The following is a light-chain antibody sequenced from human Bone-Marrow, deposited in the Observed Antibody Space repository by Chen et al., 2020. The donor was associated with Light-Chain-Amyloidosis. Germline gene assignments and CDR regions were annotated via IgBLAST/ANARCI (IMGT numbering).Light chain of an antibody. Sequence: QSALIQPPSVSGTPGQRVSIPCPGSSSNIGSNTLNWYQQLPGSAPKVLIYSDDLRPSGVPDRFSGSKSGTSASLAISGLQSEDEADYYCSSWDDRLDGWVFGGGTKLAVL. CDR1: SSNIGSNT. V-gene: IGLV1-44*01. J-gene: IGLJ3*02. CDR3: SSWDDRLDGWV. CDR2: SDD.